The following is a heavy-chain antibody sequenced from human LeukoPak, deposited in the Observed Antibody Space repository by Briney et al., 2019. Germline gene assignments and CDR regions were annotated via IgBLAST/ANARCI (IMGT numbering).Heavy chain of an antibody. CDR3: VSSSSGWYRFQY. D-gene: IGHD6-19*01. V-gene: IGHV3-23*01. Sequence: KAGGSLRLSCAASGFTFGNYAMSWVRQAPGKGLEWVSAISGSGGNTYYADSVKGRFTISRDNSRSTLYPQMNSLRAEDTAVYYCVSSSSGWYRFQYWGQGTLVTVSS. CDR1: GFTFGNYA. CDR2: ISGSGGNT. J-gene: IGHJ4*02.